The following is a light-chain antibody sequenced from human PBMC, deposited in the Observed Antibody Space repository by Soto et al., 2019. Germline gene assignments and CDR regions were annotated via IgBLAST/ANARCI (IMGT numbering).Light chain of an antibody. CDR1: QSISNY. Sequence: DIQMTQSPSSLSASVGDRVTITCRASQSISNYLNWYPQKPGKAPKLLIYAASSMQSGVPSRFCGSGSETDFTLTISRLQPDDSATYYCQQSFSPLWTFGQGTKVEV. CDR3: QQSFSPLWT. J-gene: IGKJ1*01. CDR2: AAS. V-gene: IGKV1-39*01.